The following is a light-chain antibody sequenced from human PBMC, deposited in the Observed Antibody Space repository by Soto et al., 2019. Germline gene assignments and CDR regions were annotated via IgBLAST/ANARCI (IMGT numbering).Light chain of an antibody. V-gene: IGKV1-6*01. CDR1: QGIRDE. J-gene: IGKJ1*01. CDR2: AAS. Sequence: IQLTQSPSSLSASVGDRVTITCRASQGIRDELGWYQQKAGKAPNLLISAASRLQSGVPSRFSGRGSGTDFTLTISSLQPEDFATYYCLQDYDYPRTFGQGTKVDIK. CDR3: LQDYDYPRT.